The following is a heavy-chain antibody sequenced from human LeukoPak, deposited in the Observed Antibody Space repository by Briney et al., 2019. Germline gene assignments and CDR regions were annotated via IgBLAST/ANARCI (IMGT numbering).Heavy chain of an antibody. CDR2: INTNSGGT. J-gene: IGHJ4*02. CDR1: GYTFTSYG. D-gene: IGHD3-22*01. Sequence: ASVKVSCKASGYTFTSYGISWVRQAPGQGLEWMGWINTNSGGTKYAQKFQGRVTMTRDTSISTAYMELSRLRSDDTAVYYCARDVDPTYYYDSSGHYYSYWGQGTLVTVSS. V-gene: IGHV1-2*02. CDR3: ARDVDPTYYYDSSGHYYSY.